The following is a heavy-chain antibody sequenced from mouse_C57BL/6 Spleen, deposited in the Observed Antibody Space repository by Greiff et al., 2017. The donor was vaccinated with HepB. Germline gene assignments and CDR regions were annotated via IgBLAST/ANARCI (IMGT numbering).Heavy chain of an antibody. CDR3: ARILELGRDDAMDY. J-gene: IGHJ4*01. D-gene: IGHD4-1*01. CDR1: GYTFTSYW. Sequence: QVQLQQSGTELVKPGASVKLSCKASGYTFTSYWMHWVKQRPGQGLEWIGNINPSNGGTNYNEKFKSKATLTVDKSSSTAYMQLSSLTSEDSAVYECARILELGRDDAMDYWGQGTSVTVSS. CDR2: INPSNGGT. V-gene: IGHV1-53*01.